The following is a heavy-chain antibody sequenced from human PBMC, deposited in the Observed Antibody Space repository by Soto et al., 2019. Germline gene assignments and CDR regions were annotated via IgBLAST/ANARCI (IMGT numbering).Heavy chain of an antibody. J-gene: IGHJ3*02. CDR1: GGSFSTYG. CDR2: FIPVFTTA. CDR3: ARDGVDVSRTTVRHGALDI. V-gene: IGHV1-69*01. D-gene: IGHD4-17*01. Sequence: QVQLVQSGAEVKKPGSSVKVSCKASGGSFSTYGISWVRQAPGQGLEWMGGFIPVFTTAKYAQKFQGRVSITADESTDTAYMELSGLRSEDTAVYFCARDGVDVSRTTVRHGALDIWGQGTVVTVSS.